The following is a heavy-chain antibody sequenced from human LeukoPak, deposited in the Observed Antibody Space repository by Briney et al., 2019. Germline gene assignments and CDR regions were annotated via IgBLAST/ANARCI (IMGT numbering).Heavy chain of an antibody. CDR1: GFTFSSYA. Sequence: GSLLLSCAASGFTFSSYAMHWVRPAPGKGLEGVAVISYDGSNKYYADSVKGRFTISRDNSKNTLYLQMNSLRAEDTAVYYCARDGSYYYDSSGYPDYWGQGTLVTVSS. J-gene: IGHJ4*02. CDR2: ISYDGSNK. CDR3: ARDGSYYYDSSGYPDY. D-gene: IGHD3-22*01. V-gene: IGHV3-30*04.